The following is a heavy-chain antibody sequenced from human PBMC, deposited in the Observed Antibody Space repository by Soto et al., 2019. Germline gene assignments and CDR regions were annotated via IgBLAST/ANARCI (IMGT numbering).Heavy chain of an antibody. CDR1: GYSFTSYW. CDR2: IDPSDSYT. V-gene: IGHV5-10-1*01. D-gene: IGHD2-21*02. J-gene: IGHJ6*02. CDR3: ARQGFDCGGDCQGLHGMDV. Sequence: GESLKISCKGSGYSFTSYWISWVRQMPGKGLEWMGRIDPSDSYTNYSPSFQGHVTISADKSISTAYLQWSSLKASDTAMYYCARQGFDCGGDCQGLHGMDVWGQGTTVTVSS.